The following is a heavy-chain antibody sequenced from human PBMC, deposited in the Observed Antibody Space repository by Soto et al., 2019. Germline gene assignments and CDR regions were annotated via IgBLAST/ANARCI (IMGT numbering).Heavy chain of an antibody. J-gene: IGHJ3*02. V-gene: IGHV4-59*08. D-gene: IGHD3-16*01. CDR3: ARGPGEVDAFDI. CDR2: IYYSGST. CDR1: GGSISSYY. Sequence: PSETLSLTCTVSGGSISSYYWSWIRQPPGKGLEWIGYIYYSGSTNYNPSLKSRVTISVDTSKNQFSLKLSSVTAADTAVYYCARGPGEVDAFDIWGQGTMVTVS.